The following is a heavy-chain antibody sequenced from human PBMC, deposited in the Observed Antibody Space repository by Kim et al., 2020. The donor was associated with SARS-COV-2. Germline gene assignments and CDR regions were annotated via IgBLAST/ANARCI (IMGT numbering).Heavy chain of an antibody. CDR1: GFTFDDYA. Sequence: GGSLRLSCAASGFTFDDYAMHWVRQAPGKGLEWVSGISWNSGSIGYADSVKGRFTISRDNAKNSLYLQMNSLRAEDTALYYCAKGMPGLGDYWGQGTLVTVSS. V-gene: IGHV3-9*01. D-gene: IGHD2-2*01. CDR3: AKGMPGLGDY. J-gene: IGHJ4*02. CDR2: ISWNSGSI.